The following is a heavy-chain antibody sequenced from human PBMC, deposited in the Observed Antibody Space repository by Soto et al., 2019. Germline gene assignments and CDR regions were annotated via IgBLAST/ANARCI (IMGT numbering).Heavy chain of an antibody. CDR3: AHRIQGRGYTD. D-gene: IGHD3-22*01. Sequence: QITLKESGPTLVKPTQTLTLTCTFSGFSLSTSGVGVAWIRQPAGKALEWLALIYWDDNEHYRPSLKSRLTITKDTSKKQVVLTMTNVDPVDTGTYYCAHRIQGRGYTDWGQGTLVTVSS. V-gene: IGHV2-5*02. CDR2: IYWDDNE. CDR1: GFSLSTSGVG. J-gene: IGHJ4*02.